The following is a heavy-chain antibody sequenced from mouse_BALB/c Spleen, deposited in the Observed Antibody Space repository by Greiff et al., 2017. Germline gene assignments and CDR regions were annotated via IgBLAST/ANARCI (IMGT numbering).Heavy chain of an antibody. V-gene: IGHV5-6-5*01. CDR1: GFTFSSYA. J-gene: IGHJ3*01. CDR2: ISSGGST. CDR3: ASPGYYDGAWFAY. D-gene: IGHD1-1*01. Sequence: EVKLVESGGGLVKPGGSLKLSCAASGFTFSSYAMSWVRQTPEKRLEWVASISSGGSTYYPDSVKGRFTISRDNARNILYLQMSSLRSEDTAMYYCASPGYYDGAWFAYWGQGTLVTVSA.